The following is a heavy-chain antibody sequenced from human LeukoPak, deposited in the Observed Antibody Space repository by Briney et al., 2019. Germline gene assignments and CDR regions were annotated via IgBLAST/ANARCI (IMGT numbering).Heavy chain of an antibody. CDR3: ARGLTRGYTYGPPGY. CDR2: ISHIGST. Sequence: SETLSLTCAVYGGSFNHYYWSWIRQPPGKGLEWIVEISHIGSTSYNPSLKSRVTISVDTSKNQFSLKLSSVTAADAAVYYCARGLTRGYTYGPPGYWGQGTLVAVSS. J-gene: IGHJ4*02. V-gene: IGHV4-34*01. D-gene: IGHD5-18*01. CDR1: GGSFNHYY.